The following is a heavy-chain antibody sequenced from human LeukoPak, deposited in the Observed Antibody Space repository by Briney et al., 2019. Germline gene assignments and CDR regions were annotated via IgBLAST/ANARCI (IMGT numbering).Heavy chain of an antibody. V-gene: IGHV3-15*01. J-gene: IGHJ4*02. Sequence: TGGSMRLSCAASGFTFSNAWMIWVRQAPGKGLEWVGRIKSKTDGGTTDYAAPVKGRFTISRDDSKNTLYLQINSLKTEDTAVYYCTRRAVAGTFGDYWGQGTLVTVSS. D-gene: IGHD6-19*01. CDR2: IKSKTDGGTT. CDR3: TRRAVAGTFGDY. CDR1: GFTFSNAW.